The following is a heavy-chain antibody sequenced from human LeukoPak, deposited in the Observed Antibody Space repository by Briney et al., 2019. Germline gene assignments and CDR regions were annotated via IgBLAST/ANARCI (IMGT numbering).Heavy chain of an antibody. Sequence: SVKVSCKASGGTFSSYAISWVRQAPGQGLEWMGGIIPIFGTANYAQKFQGRVTITADKSTSTAYMELSSLRSEDTAVYYCARDIGYYGDYFGWFDPWGQGTLVTVSS. CDR2: IIPIFGTA. CDR1: GGTFSSYA. V-gene: IGHV1-69*06. D-gene: IGHD4-17*01. CDR3: ARDIGYYGDYFGWFDP. J-gene: IGHJ5*02.